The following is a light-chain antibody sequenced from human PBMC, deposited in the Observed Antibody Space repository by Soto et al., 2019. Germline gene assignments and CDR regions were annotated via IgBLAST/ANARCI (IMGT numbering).Light chain of an antibody. CDR1: SSDVGGYNY. CDR3: SSKTSSNTDV. J-gene: IGLJ1*01. CDR2: EVS. V-gene: IGLV2-14*01. Sequence: QSALTQPASVSGSPGQSITISCTGTSSDVGGYNYVSWYQQHPGKVPKLMIYEVSNRPSGVSNRFSGSKSGNTASLTISGLQAEDEADYYCSSKTSSNTDVFGTGTKLTVL.